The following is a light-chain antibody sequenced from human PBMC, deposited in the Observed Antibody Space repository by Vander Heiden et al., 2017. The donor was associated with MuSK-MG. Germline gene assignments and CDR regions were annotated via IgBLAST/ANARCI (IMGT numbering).Light chain of an antibody. CDR2: INS. CDR3: AGSEDSLNGLV. V-gene: IGLV1-44*01. Sequence: HSVLTHTLSASGTAGRRVIISCSGSSSNIASNTVNWYQQLPGTQTNPLIFINSQRPSGVPDRFSGSESGTSASLDLSVLPSEDEAEDYGAGSEDSLNGLVFGGGTKLTVL. J-gene: IGLJ2*01. CDR1: SSNIASNT.